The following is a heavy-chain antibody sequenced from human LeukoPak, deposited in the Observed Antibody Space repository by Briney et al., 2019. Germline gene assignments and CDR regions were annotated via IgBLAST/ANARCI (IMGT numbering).Heavy chain of an antibody. CDR1: RGTFSNYA. V-gene: IGHV1-46*01. J-gene: IGHJ6*03. CDR3: ARGGLHSTSWYRYYFMDV. D-gene: IGHD6-13*01. CDR2: INPSGGST. Sequence: ASVKVSCKASRGTFSNYAISWVRQAPGQGLEWMGIINPSGGSTSYAQKFQGRVTMTRDTSTSTVYMELSSLRSEDTAVYYCARGGLHSTSWYRYYFMDVWGKGTMVIVSS.